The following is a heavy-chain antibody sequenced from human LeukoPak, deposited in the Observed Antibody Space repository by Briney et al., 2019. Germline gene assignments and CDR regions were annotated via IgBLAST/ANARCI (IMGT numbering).Heavy chain of an antibody. CDR1: GYSISSGYY. D-gene: IGHD3-10*01. Sequence: SETLSLTCTVSGYSISSGYYWGWIRQPPGKGLEWIGSIYHSGSTYYNPSLKSRVTISVDTSKNQFFLKLSSVTAADTAVYYCARSGSGRTKYFQHWGQGTLVTVSS. J-gene: IGHJ1*01. CDR2: IYHSGST. V-gene: IGHV4-38-2*02. CDR3: ARSGSGRTKYFQH.